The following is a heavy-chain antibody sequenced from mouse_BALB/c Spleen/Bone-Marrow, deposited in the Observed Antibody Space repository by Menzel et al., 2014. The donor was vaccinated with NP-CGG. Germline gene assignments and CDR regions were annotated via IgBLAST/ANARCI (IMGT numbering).Heavy chain of an antibody. CDR3: ARFSTVYYFDY. V-gene: IGHV1-82*01. D-gene: IGHD4-1*02. CDR2: IYPGDGDT. Sequence: QVQLKESGPELVKPGASVKISCKASGYALSSSWMNWVKQRPGQGLEWIGRIYPGDGDTNYNGKFKGKATLTADKSSSTAYMQLSSLTSVDSAVYFCARFSTVYYFDYWGQGTTLTVSS. J-gene: IGHJ2*01. CDR1: GYALSSSW.